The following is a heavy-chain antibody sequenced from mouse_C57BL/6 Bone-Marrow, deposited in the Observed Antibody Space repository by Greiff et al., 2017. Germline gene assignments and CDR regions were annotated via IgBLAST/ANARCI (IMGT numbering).Heavy chain of an antibody. V-gene: IGHV1-55*01. D-gene: IGHD1-1*01. CDR3: ARSTTVVPYFDY. J-gene: IGHJ2*01. CDR2: IYPGSGST. Sequence: VQLKQPGAELVKPGASVKMSCKASGYTFTSYWITWVKQRPGQGLEWIGDIYPGSGSTNYNEKFKSKATLTVDTSSSTAYMQLSSLTSEDSAVYYCARSTTVVPYFDYGGQGTTLTVSS. CDR1: GYTFTSYW.